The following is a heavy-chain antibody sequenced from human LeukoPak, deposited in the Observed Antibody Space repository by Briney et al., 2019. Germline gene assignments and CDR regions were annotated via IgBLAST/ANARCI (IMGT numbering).Heavy chain of an antibody. Sequence: PSETLSLTCAVYGGSFSGYYWSWIRQPPGKGLVWIGEINYRGSTNYNPSLKSRVTISVDTSKNQFSLKLSSVTAADTAVYYCAMVTLTGWTFDPWRQGTLVTVSS. J-gene: IGHJ5*02. CDR3: AMVTLTGWTFDP. D-gene: IGHD4-23*01. V-gene: IGHV4-34*01. CDR1: GGSFSGYY. CDR2: INYRGST.